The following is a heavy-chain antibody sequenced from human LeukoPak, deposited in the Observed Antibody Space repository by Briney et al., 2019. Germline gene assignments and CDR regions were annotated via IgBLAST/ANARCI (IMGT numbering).Heavy chain of an antibody. Sequence: SETPSLTCTVSGGSISSGSYYWSWIRQPAGKGLEWIGRIYTSGSTNYNPSLKSRVTISVDTSKNQFSLKLSSVTAADTAVYYCARQGSSYYFDYWGQGILVTVSS. CDR3: ARQGSSYYFDY. CDR1: GGSISSGSYY. CDR2: IYTSGST. V-gene: IGHV4-61*02. D-gene: IGHD6-6*01. J-gene: IGHJ4*02.